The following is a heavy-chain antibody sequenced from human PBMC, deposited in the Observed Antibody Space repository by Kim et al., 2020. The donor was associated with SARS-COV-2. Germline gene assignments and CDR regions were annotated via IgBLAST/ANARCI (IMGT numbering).Heavy chain of an antibody. Sequence: AASVKGRFTISRDDSNSVAYLQMSSPKIEDTAVYYCTRELSVTSYYHGMDVWGQGTTVTVSS. V-gene: IGHV3-49*02. D-gene: IGHD4-17*01. CDR3: TRELSVTSYYHGMDV. J-gene: IGHJ6*02.